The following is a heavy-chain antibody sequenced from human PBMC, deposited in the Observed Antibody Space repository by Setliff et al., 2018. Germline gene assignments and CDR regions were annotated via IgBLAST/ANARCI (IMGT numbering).Heavy chain of an antibody. V-gene: IGHV1-24*01. D-gene: IGHD3-22*01. CDR3: ATGGSSGYYYNWFDP. CDR1: GYTLTELS. J-gene: IGHJ5*02. CDR2: FDPEDGET. Sequence: ASVQVSCKVSGYTLTELSMHWVRQAPGKGLEWMGGFDPEDGETIYAQKFQGRVTMTEDTSTDTAYMELSSLRSEETAVYYCATGGSSGYYYNWFDPWGQGTLVTVSS.